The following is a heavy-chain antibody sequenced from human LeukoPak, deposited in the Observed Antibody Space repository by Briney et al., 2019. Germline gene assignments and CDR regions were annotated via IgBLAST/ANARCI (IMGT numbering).Heavy chain of an antibody. CDR1: GDSISSYY. Sequence: KPSGTLSLTCTVSGDSISSYYWGLIRQHPRKRPEWNGEINHSGSTNYNPSLKSRVTMSLDTSKNQFSLTLSSVTAADTAVYYCARVLTTVTTTLNYFDYWGHGTLVSVS. CDR3: ARVLTTVTTTLNYFDY. V-gene: IGHV4-34*01. D-gene: IGHD4-17*01. CDR2: INHSGST. J-gene: IGHJ4*01.